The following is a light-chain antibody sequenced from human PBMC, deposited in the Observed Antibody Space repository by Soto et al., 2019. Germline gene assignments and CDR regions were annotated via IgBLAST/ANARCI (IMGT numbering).Light chain of an antibody. J-gene: IGLJ1*01. Sequence: QSALTQPASVSGSPGQSITISCTGTSSDVGGYNYVSWYQQHPGKAPKLMIYDVSNRPSGVSNRFSGSNSGNTASLTISGLQAEDEADYYCSSYTSSSIYVFGTGTKLTVL. V-gene: IGLV2-14*01. CDR1: SSDVGGYNY. CDR3: SSYTSSSIYV. CDR2: DVS.